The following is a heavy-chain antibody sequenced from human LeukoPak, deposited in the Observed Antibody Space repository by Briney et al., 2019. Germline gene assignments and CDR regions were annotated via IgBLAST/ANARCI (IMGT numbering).Heavy chain of an antibody. CDR1: GSSFIKYY. CDR3: ATGGGLRPAATLDY. CDR2: VDTEDGQA. V-gene: IGHV1-69-2*01. D-gene: IGHD2-2*01. J-gene: IGHJ4*02. Sequence: ASVKVSSKVSGSSFIKYYMHWVRRAPGKGVEWMGPVDTEDGQAKYSEKFQGRVTFTADTSADTAFMELSSLRSDDTAVFYCATGGGLRPAATLDYWGQGTLVTVSS.